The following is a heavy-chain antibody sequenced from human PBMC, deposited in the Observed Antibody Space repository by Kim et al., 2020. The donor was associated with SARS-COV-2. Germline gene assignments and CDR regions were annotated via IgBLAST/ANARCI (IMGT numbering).Heavy chain of an antibody. J-gene: IGHJ1*01. Sequence: VKGRFTISRDNSKNTLYLQMNSLRAEDTAVYYCAKDLLFSSYGPPEYFQHWGQGTLVTVSS. D-gene: IGHD5-18*01. V-gene: IGHV3-23*01. CDR3: AKDLLFSSYGPPEYFQH.